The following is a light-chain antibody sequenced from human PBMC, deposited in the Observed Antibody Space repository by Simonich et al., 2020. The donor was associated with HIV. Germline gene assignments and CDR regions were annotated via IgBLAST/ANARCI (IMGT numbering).Light chain of an antibody. V-gene: IGKV4-1*01. CDR1: QPVLWSSTNKNH. Sequence: DIVMTHSPDSLAVSLGGRATLNRKSSQPVLWSSTNKNHFAWYQQRPGQPPKLLIYWAPTRESGVPERFSGSGSGTEFTLTFSSLQAEYVAVYYCQQYHSSPCTFGPGTKVDIK. CDR3: QQYHSSPCT. CDR2: WAP. J-gene: IGKJ3*01.